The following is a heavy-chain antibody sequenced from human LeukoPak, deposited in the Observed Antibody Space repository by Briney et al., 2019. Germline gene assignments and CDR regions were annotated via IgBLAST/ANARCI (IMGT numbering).Heavy chain of an antibody. J-gene: IGHJ4*02. V-gene: IGHV3-48*04. CDR1: GFTFSSYS. CDR2: ISSSSSTI. D-gene: IGHD5-18*01. CDR3: ARDGRKRYSYGPQY. Sequence: PGGSLRLSCAASGFTFSSYSMNWVRQAPGKGLEWVSYISSSSSTIYYADSVKGRFTISRDNAKNSLYLQMNSLRAEDTAVYYCARDGRKRYSYGPQYWGQGTLVTVSS.